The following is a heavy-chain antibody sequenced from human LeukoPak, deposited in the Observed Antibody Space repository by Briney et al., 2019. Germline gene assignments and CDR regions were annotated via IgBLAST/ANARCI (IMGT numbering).Heavy chain of an antibody. J-gene: IGHJ4*02. CDR3: ARADRITMVRGVMY. Sequence: ASVKVSCKASGYTFTGYYMHWVRQAPGQGLEWMGRINPSSGGTNYAQKFQGRVTMTRDTSISTAYMELSRLRSDDTAVYYCARADRITMVRGVMYWGQGTLVTVSS. CDR1: GYTFTGYY. D-gene: IGHD3-10*01. V-gene: IGHV1-2*06. CDR2: INPSSGGT.